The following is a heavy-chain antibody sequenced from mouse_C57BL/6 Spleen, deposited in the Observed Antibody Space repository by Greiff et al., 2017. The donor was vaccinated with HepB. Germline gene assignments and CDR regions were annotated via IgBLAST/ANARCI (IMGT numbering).Heavy chain of an antibody. Sequence: VQLQQSGAELARPGASVKMSCKASGYTFTSYTMHWVKQRPGQGLEWIGYINPSSGYTKYNQKFKDKATLTADKSSSTAYMQLSSLTSEDSAVYYCARNYGSSYWFAYWGQGTRVTVSA. CDR1: GYTFTSYT. CDR3: ARNYGSSYWFAY. J-gene: IGHJ3*01. CDR2: INPSSGYT. V-gene: IGHV1-4*01. D-gene: IGHD1-1*01.